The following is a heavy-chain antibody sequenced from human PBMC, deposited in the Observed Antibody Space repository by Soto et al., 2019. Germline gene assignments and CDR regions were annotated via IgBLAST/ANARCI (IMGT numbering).Heavy chain of an antibody. Sequence: GASVKVSCKASGYTFTGYYMHWVRQAPGQGLEWMGWINPNSGGTNYAQKFQGWVTMTRDTSISTAYMELSRLRSDDTAVYYCARAIRGSGSSRWFDPWGQGTLVNVSS. CDR2: INPNSGGT. J-gene: IGHJ5*02. D-gene: IGHD3-10*01. CDR3: ARAIRGSGSSRWFDP. V-gene: IGHV1-2*04. CDR1: GYTFTGYY.